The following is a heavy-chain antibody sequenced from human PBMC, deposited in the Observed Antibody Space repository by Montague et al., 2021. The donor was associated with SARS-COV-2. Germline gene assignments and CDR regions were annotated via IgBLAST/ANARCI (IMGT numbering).Heavy chain of an antibody. V-gene: IGHV6-1*01. CDR2: TYYRSKWHN. CDR3: ARGWVATIPHMDN. Sequence: CAISGDSASSNSAAWNWIRQSPSRGLEWLGRTYYRSKWHNDYAVXVKGRITINPDTSKNQFSLQLKSVTPEDTAVYYCARGWVATIPHMDNWGQGSLVIVSS. CDR1: GDSASSNSAA. D-gene: IGHD5-12*01. J-gene: IGHJ4*02.